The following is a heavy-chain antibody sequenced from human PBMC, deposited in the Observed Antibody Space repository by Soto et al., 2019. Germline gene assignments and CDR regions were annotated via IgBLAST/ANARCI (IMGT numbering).Heavy chain of an antibody. J-gene: IGHJ4*02. Sequence: EVQLVESGGGLVQPGGSLRLSCAASGFTFSSYWMNWVRQAPGKGLEWVANIKQDGSEKYYVDSVEGRFTISRDNAKNSRYLQLNSLRPEDTAVYYCARSTVLRRYYFDCWGQGTLVTVSS. V-gene: IGHV3-7*01. CDR1: GFTFSSYW. CDR2: IKQDGSEK. CDR3: ARSTVLRRYYFDC. D-gene: IGHD4-17*01.